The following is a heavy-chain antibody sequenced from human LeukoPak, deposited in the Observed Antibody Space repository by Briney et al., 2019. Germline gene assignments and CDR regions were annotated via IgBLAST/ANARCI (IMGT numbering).Heavy chain of an antibody. J-gene: IGHJ5*02. D-gene: IGHD5-24*01. Sequence: GGSLRLSCAASGFTFSNYWMIWVRQAPGKGLEWVGNIKQDGSEKRYADSVRGRFSISRDNAQTSLYLRMNSLRAEDTAVYYCARTSDPWLQLTWGQGTLVTVSS. CDR1: GFTFSNYW. V-gene: IGHV3-7*05. CDR3: ARTSDPWLQLT. CDR2: IKQDGSEK.